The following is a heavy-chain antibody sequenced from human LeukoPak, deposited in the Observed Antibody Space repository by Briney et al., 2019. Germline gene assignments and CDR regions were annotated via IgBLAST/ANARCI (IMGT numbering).Heavy chain of an antibody. J-gene: IGHJ4*02. CDR3: AKDLTTVTTGRYYFDY. D-gene: IGHD4-17*01. V-gene: IGHV3-23*01. Sequence: GGSLRLSCAASGFTLSSYAMSWVRQAPGKGLEWVSAISGSGGSTYYADSVKGRFTISRDNSKNTLYLQMNSLRAEDTAVYYCAKDLTTVTTGRYYFDYWGQGTLVTVSS. CDR1: GFTLSSYA. CDR2: ISGSGGST.